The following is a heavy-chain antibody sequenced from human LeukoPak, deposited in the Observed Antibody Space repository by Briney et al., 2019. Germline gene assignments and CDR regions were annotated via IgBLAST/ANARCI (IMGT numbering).Heavy chain of an antibody. Sequence: ASVKVSCKASGYTFTSYGISWVRQAPGQWLEWMGWINPNSGGTNYAQKFQGWVTMTRDTSISTAYMELSRLRSDDTAVYYCARARYSGYDYHNFYWYFDLWGRGTLVTVSS. D-gene: IGHD5-12*01. V-gene: IGHV1-2*04. J-gene: IGHJ2*01. CDR2: INPNSGGT. CDR3: ARARYSGYDYHNFYWYFDL. CDR1: GYTFTSYG.